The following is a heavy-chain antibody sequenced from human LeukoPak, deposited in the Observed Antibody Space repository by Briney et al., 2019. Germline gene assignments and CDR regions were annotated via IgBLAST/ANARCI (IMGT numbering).Heavy chain of an antibody. CDR3: ARGGTTAQPSKYSFDY. V-gene: IGHV3-48*01. D-gene: IGHD1-7*01. CDR1: GFTFSSYS. CDR2: ISSSSSTI. Sequence: PGGSLRLSCAASGFTFSSYSMNWVRQTPGKGLEWVSYISSSSSTIYYGDSVKGRFTISRDNAKNSLYLQMNSLRAEDTAVYYCARGGTTAQPSKYSFDYWGQGTLVTVSS. J-gene: IGHJ4*02.